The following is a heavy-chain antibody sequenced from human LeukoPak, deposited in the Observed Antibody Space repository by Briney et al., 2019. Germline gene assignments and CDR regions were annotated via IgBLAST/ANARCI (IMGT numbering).Heavy chain of an antibody. J-gene: IGHJ1*01. D-gene: IGHD1-26*01. CDR2: NSDGNT. Sequence: PGGSLRLSCAASGFTVSNNRSSWVRQAPGMGLEWVSTNSDGNTYYPDSVKGRFTISRDGSKNTLYLQLNSLRTEDTAIYYCVREREGSNSEHWGQGTLVTVSS. CDR1: GFTVSNNR. CDR3: VREREGSNSEH. V-gene: IGHV3-53*01.